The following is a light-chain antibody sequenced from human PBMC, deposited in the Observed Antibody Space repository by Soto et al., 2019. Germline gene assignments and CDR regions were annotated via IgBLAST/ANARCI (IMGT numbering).Light chain of an antibody. Sequence: EIVLTQSPGTLSLSPGERATLYCRASQSVGSNYLAWYQQKPGQAPRVLIYGASSRATGIPDRFSGSGSGADFTLTISRLEPEDFAVYYCRQYTTSPFTFGPGTKVDIK. J-gene: IGKJ3*01. V-gene: IGKV3-20*01. CDR1: QSVGSNY. CDR2: GAS. CDR3: RQYTTSPFT.